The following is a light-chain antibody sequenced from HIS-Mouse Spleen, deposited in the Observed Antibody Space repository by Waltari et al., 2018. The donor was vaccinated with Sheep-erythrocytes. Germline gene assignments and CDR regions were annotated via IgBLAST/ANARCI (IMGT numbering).Light chain of an antibody. CDR2: GNS. CDR3: QSYDSSMSAVV. CDR1: SSNIGAGYD. V-gene: IGLV1-40*01. Sequence: QSVLTQPPSVSGAPGQRVTISCTGSSSNIGAGYDVHWYQQLPGTAPNLLIYGNSNGPSGVPDRFSGAKSGTSASLAITGLQAEDEADYYCQSYDSSMSAVVFGGGTKLTVL. J-gene: IGLJ2*01.